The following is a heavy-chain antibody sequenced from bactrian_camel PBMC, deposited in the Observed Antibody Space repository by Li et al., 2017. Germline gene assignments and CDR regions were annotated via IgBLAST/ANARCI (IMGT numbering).Heavy chain of an antibody. V-gene: IGHV3S55*01. CDR3: AAEICGDSSKFTPSSFGY. D-gene: IGHD2*01. CDR1: AHAYSSYC. J-gene: IGHJ6*01. CDR2: IDNDRSA. Sequence: QVQLVESGGGSVQAGGSLRLSCAASAHAYSSYCLGWFRQAPGKEREGVAVIDNDRSARYEDSVKGRFTISKDDVKQTLYLQMNSLKFEDTAMYYCAAEICGDSSKFTPSSFGYLGRGTQVTVSS.